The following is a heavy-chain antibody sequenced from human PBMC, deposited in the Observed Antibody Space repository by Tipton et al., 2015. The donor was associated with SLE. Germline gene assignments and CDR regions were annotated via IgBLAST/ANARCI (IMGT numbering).Heavy chain of an antibody. Sequence: PGLVKPSQTLSLTCAISGDSVSTNSAAWTWIGQSPSRGLEWLGRTYYRSKWYSDYAVSVKSRITINPGTSKNQFSLQLNSVTPEDTAAYYCARVWGTGSRGVDYWGQGTLVTVSS. CDR3: ARVWGTGSRGVDY. V-gene: IGHV6-1*01. D-gene: IGHD2-2*01. J-gene: IGHJ4*02. CDR2: TYYRSKWYS. CDR1: GDSVSTNSAA.